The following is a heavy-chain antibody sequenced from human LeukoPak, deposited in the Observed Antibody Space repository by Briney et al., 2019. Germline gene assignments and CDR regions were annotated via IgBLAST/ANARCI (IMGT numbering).Heavy chain of an antibody. CDR3: ARPIGVAGDYYYYYMDV. D-gene: IGHD6-19*01. CDR2: INPTGGST. V-gene: IGHV1-46*01. CDR1: GYTFTSYY. J-gene: IGHJ6*03. Sequence: ASVKVSCKASGYTFTSYYMHWVRQAPGQGLEWMGLINPTGGSTGYAQKFQGRVTMTRDMSTSTDYMELSSLRSEDTAIYYCARPIGVAGDYYYYYMDVWGKGTTVTVSS.